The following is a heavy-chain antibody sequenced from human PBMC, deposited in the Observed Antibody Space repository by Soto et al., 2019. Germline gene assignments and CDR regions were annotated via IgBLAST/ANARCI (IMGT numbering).Heavy chain of an antibody. CDR3: ASTSDTAMVIYYGMDV. Sequence: GESLKIPCKGSGYSFTSYWISWVRQMPGKGLEWMGRIDPSGSYTNYSPSFQGHVTISADKSISTAYLQWSSLKASDTAMYYCASTSDTAMVIYYGMDVWGQGTTVTVSS. CDR2: IDPSGSYT. D-gene: IGHD5-18*01. V-gene: IGHV5-10-1*01. J-gene: IGHJ6*02. CDR1: GYSFTSYW.